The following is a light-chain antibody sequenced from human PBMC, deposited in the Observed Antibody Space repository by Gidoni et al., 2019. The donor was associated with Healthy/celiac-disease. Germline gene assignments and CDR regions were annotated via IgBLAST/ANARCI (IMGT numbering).Light chain of an antibody. CDR2: DAS. CDR3: QQRSNWPLT. CDR1: QSVSSY. Sequence: EIVLTQSPATLSLSPGERAPLSCGASQSVSSYLAWYPQKPGQAPRLLIYDASNRATGIPARFSGSGSGTDFTLTISSPEPEDFAVYYCQQRSNWPLTFGGGTKVEIK. V-gene: IGKV3-11*01. J-gene: IGKJ4*01.